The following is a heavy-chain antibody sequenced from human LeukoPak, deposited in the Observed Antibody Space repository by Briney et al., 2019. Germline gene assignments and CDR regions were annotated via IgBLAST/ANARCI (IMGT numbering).Heavy chain of an antibody. CDR3: ARGNYYDSSGYYYGYYYMDV. CDR2: IYYRGST. CDR1: GGSISSSTFY. V-gene: IGHV4-39*07. Sequence: KASETLSLTCTVSGGSISSSTFYWGWIRQPPGKGLEWFGSIYYRGSTYYNPSLKIRVPISADTSKNKFSLPLNSVTPEDTAVYYCARGNYYDSSGYYYGYYYMDVWGKGTTVTICS. D-gene: IGHD3-22*01. J-gene: IGHJ6*03.